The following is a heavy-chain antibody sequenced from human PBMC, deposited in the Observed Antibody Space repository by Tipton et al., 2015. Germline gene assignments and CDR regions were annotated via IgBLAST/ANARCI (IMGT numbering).Heavy chain of an antibody. J-gene: IGHJ5*02. V-gene: IGHV4-59*01. CDR3: AGGAYTYNWFDP. CDR1: GASLSNYY. D-gene: IGHD2-2*02. Sequence: GSLRLSCTVSGASLSNYYWNWVRQPPGKGLEWIGYIYSSGSTNYAPSLESRVTMSIDTSKNQFSLRLTSVNTADTAIYYCAGGAYTYNWFDPWGQGTLVTVSS. CDR2: IYSSGST.